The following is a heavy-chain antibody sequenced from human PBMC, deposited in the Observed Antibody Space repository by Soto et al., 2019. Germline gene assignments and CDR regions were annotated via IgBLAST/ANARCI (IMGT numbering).Heavy chain of an antibody. CDR2: IYPGDSET. V-gene: IGHV5-51*01. CDR3: ARRSAMCPFRGMDV. Sequence: GESLKISCKGSGYTFTSYWIGWVRQMPGKGLEWMGIIYPGDSETRYSPSFQGQVTISTDKSISTAYLQWTSLKASDSAMYYCARRSAMCPFRGMDVWGQGTTVTVSS. J-gene: IGHJ6*02. CDR1: GYTFTSYW. D-gene: IGHD3-10*01.